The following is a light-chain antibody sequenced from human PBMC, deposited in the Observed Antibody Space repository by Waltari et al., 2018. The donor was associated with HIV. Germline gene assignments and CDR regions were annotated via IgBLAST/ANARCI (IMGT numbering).Light chain of an antibody. J-gene: IGKJ1*01. Sequence: IVLTQSPATLSLYPGDRATTSCRASQSVNYYLVWYQQKPGQAPRLLIYEASKRATGIPARFSGSGSGTDFALTISSLEPEDFAVYYCQHRYNWPRTFGQGTKVEIK. V-gene: IGKV3-11*01. CDR3: QHRYNWPRT. CDR1: QSVNYY. CDR2: EAS.